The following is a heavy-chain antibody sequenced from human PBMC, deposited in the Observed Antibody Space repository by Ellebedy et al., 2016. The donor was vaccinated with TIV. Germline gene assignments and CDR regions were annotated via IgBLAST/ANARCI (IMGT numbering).Heavy chain of an antibody. J-gene: IGHJ6*02. CDR1: GGTFCSYA. V-gene: IGHV1-69*13. CDR2: IIPIFGTA. Sequence: AASVKVSCKASGGTFCSYAISWVRQAPGQGLEWMGGIIPIFGTANYAQKFQGRVTITADESTSTAYMELSSLRSEDTAVYYCARAFVATTIPYGMDVWGQGTTVTVSS. CDR3: ARAFVATTIPYGMDV. D-gene: IGHD5-24*01.